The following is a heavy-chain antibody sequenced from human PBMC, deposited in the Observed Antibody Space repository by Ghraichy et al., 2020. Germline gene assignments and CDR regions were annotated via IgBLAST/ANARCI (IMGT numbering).Heavy chain of an antibody. J-gene: IGHJ6*03. D-gene: IGHD2-21*02. CDR2: INSDGSST. CDR1: GFTFSSYW. V-gene: IGHV3-74*01. Sequence: GGSLRLSCAASGFTFSSYWMHWVRQAPGKGLVWVSRINSDGSSTSYADSVKGRFTISRDNAKNTLYLQMNSLRAEDTAVYYCARGDIVVVTAPPDYYYYMDVWGKGTTVTVSS. CDR3: ARGDIVVVTAPPDYYYYMDV.